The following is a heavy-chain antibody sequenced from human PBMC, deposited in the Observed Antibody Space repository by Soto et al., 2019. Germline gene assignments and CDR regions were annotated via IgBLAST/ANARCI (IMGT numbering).Heavy chain of an antibody. Sequence: SVKVSCKASGGTFSSYAISWVRQAPGQGLEWMGGIIPIFGTANYAQKFQGRVTITADESTSTAYMELSSLRSEDTAVYYCASLGPYYDFWSVPAPPEAENYYCYYGMDVWGQGTRVTVAS. CDR2: IIPIFGTA. CDR3: ASLGPYYDFWSVPAPPEAENYYCYYGMDV. D-gene: IGHD3-3*01. V-gene: IGHV1-69*13. CDR1: GGTFSSYA. J-gene: IGHJ6*02.